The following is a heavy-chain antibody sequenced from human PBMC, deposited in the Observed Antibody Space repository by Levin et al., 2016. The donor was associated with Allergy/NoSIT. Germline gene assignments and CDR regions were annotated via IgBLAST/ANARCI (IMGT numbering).Heavy chain of an antibody. CDR2: IYSGGST. D-gene: IGHD2-2*01. V-gene: IGHV3-66*02. CDR1: GFTVSSNY. CDR3: ARDQYYGMDV. J-gene: IGHJ6*02. Sequence: GEFLKISCAASGFTVSSNYMSWVRQAPGKGLEWVSVIYSGGSTYYADSVKGRFTISRDNSKNTLYLQMNSLRAEDTAVYYCARDQYYGMDVWGQGTTVTVSS.